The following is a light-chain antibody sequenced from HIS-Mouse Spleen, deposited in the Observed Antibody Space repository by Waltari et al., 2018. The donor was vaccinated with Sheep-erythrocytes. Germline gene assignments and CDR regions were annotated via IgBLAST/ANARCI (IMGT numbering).Light chain of an antibody. J-gene: IGLJ1*01. CDR2: DVI. Sequence: QSALTQPRSVSGSPGPSVTISCTGTSSAVGGYNYVSWYQQHPGNAPKLMMYDVITRPSGVPDRVSGSKSGNTASLTISGLQAEDEADYYCCSYAGSYNHVFATGTKVTVL. V-gene: IGLV2-11*01. CDR1: SSAVGGYNY. CDR3: CSYAGSYNHV.